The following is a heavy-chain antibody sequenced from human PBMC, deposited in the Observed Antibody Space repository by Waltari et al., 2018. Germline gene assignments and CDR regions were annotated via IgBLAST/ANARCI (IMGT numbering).Heavy chain of an antibody. CDR3: AKGRGSGWSAVYFDY. CDR2: ISGSGGST. Sequence: EVQLLESGGGLVQPGGSLRLSCAASGFNFSSYAMSWVRQAPGKGLWWVSAISGSGGSTYYADSVKGRFTISRDNSKNTLYLQMNSLRAEDTAVYYCAKGRGSGWSAVYFDYWGQGTLVTVSS. CDR1: GFNFSSYA. V-gene: IGHV3-23*01. D-gene: IGHD6-19*01. J-gene: IGHJ4*02.